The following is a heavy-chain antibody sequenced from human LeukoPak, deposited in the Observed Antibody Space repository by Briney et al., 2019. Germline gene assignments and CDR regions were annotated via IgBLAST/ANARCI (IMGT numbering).Heavy chain of an antibody. CDR1: GYSISSGYY. CDR2: IYHSGST. J-gene: IGHJ4*02. V-gene: IGHV4-38-2*01. CDR3: ARRRLRDYYDSSGYFDY. D-gene: IGHD3-22*01. Sequence: SETLSLTCAVSGYSISSGYYWGWIRQPPGKGLEWIGSIYHSGSTYYNPSLKSRVTISVDTSKNQFSLKLSSVTAADTAVYYCARRRLRDYYDSSGYFDYWGQGTLVTVSS.